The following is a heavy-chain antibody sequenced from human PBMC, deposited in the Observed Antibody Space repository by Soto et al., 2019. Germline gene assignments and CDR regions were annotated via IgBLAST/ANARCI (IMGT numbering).Heavy chain of an antibody. J-gene: IGHJ4*02. Sequence: KESGPTVVKPPQTLTLTCSLSGFSLNTGGVGVGWIRQPPGKALEWLAVIYWDDDKSWNPSLRDRLTINRDASDDQVVLTVTNMDPVDTGTYYCARRRGGFGGGWTTPYFDYWGQGTLVTVSS. CDR2: IYWDDDK. CDR1: GFSLNTGGVG. D-gene: IGHD6-19*01. CDR3: ARRRGGFGGGWTTPYFDY. V-gene: IGHV2-5*02.